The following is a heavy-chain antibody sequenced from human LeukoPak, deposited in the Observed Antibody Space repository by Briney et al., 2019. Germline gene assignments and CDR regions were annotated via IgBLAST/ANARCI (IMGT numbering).Heavy chain of an antibody. CDR2: LYHSGSP. CDR3: ATLTGTTYPYYFDY. J-gene: IGHJ4*02. Sequence: SETLSLTCTVSGASIRHYYWSWIRQPPGKGLEWIGNLYHSGSPNYNPSLKSRVTISIDTAKNQSSLRLRSVTAADTAVYYCATLTGTTYPYYFDYWGQGTLVTVSS. V-gene: IGHV4-59*01. D-gene: IGHD1-20*01. CDR1: GASIRHYY.